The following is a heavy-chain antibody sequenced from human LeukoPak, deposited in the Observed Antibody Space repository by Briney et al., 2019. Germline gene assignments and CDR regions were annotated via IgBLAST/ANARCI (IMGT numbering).Heavy chain of an antibody. V-gene: IGHV3-66*01. J-gene: IGHJ4*02. CDR3: ARAGPSSSWHQFDY. D-gene: IGHD6-13*01. CDR2: IYSGGRT. CDR1: GFTVGRNY. Sequence: GGSLRLSCAASGFTVGRNYMSWVRQAPGKGLEWVSVIYSGGRTYYADSVKGRFTISRDNSKNTLYFQMNSLRAEDTAVYYCARAGPSSSWHQFDYWGQGTLVTVSS.